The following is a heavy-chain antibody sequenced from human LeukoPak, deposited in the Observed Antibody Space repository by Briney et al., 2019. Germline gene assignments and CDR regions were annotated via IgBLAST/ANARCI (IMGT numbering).Heavy chain of an antibody. CDR2: ISSSSIYI. CDR1: GFIFSSYS. D-gene: IGHD3-10*02. Sequence: GGSLRLSCAASGFIFSSYSMNWVRQAPGKGLEWVSSISSSSIYIYYADSVKGRFTISRDNAKNSLYLQMNSLRAEDTAVYYCAELGITMIGGVWGKGTTVTISS. CDR3: AELGITMIGGV. J-gene: IGHJ6*04. V-gene: IGHV3-21*01.